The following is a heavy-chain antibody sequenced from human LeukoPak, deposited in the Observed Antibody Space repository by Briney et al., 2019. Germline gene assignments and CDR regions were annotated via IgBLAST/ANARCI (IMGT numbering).Heavy chain of an antibody. CDR1: GGSISSSSYY. CDR2: IYYSGST. CDR3: ARYGITIFGETS. D-gene: IGHD3-3*01. J-gene: IGHJ5*02. V-gene: IGHV4-39*01. Sequence: SETLSLTCTVSGGSISSSSYYWGWIRQPPGKGLEWIGSIYYSGSTYYNPSLKSRVTISVDTSKNQFSLKLSSVTAADTAVYYCARYGITIFGETSWGQGTLVTVSS.